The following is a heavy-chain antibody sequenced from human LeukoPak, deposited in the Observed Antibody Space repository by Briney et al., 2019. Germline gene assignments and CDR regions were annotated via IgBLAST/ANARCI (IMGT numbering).Heavy chain of an antibody. CDR2: INQDGSEK. CDR1: GFTFSSYW. Sequence: PGGSLRLSCAASGFTFSSYWMIWVRQAPGKGLEWVANINQDGSEKYYVDSVKGRFTISRDNAKNSLYLQMNSLRGEDTAVYYCAKDSGIAVAGRGAYWDYYMDVWGKGTTVTISS. J-gene: IGHJ6*03. V-gene: IGHV3-7*01. D-gene: IGHD6-19*01. CDR3: AKDSGIAVAGRGAYWDYYMDV.